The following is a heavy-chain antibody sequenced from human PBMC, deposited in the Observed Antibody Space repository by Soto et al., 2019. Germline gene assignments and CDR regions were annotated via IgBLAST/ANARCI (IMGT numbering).Heavy chain of an antibody. Sequence: GGSLRLSCAASGFTFSSYAMSWVRQAPGKGLEWVSAISGSGGSTYYADSVKGRFTISRDNSKNTLYLQMNSLRAEDTAVYYCAKDRLRGYSGPNPIDYWGQGTLVTVSS. J-gene: IGHJ4*02. CDR1: GFTFSSYA. V-gene: IGHV3-23*01. CDR3: AKDRLRGYSGPNPIDY. CDR2: ISGSGGST. D-gene: IGHD5-12*01.